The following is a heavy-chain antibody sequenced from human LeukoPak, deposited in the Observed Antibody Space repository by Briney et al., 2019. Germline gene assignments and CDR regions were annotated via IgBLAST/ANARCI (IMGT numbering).Heavy chain of an antibody. Sequence: SETLSLTCTVSGGSISSSSYSWGWIRQPPGKGLEWIGSIYYSGSTYYNPSLKSRVTISVDTSKNQFSLKLSSVTAADTAVYYCARSYQDFDYWGQGTLVTVSS. CDR2: IYYSGST. V-gene: IGHV4-39*01. D-gene: IGHD3-10*01. CDR3: ARSYQDFDY. J-gene: IGHJ4*02. CDR1: GGSISSSSYS.